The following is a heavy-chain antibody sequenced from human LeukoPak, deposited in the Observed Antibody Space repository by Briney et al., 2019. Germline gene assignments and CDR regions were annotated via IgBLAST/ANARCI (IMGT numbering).Heavy chain of an antibody. Sequence: GGSLRLSCAASGFTFNNYDITWVRQAPGKGLEWVSKISGSGGTTYYADSVKGRFTISRDNSKNTLYLQMNSLRVEDTAIYYCAKNRRAPLWGQGTLVTVSS. CDR2: ISGSGGTT. CDR3: AKNRRAPL. J-gene: IGHJ4*02. CDR1: GFTFNNYD. D-gene: IGHD2/OR15-2a*01. V-gene: IGHV3-23*01.